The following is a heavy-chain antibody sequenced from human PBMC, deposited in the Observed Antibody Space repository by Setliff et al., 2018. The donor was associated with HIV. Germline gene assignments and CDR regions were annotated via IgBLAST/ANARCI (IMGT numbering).Heavy chain of an antibody. CDR2: ISAYNGNT. J-gene: IGHJ3*02. CDR3: ARILVGVDDAFDI. V-gene: IGHV1-18*01. Sequence: ASVKVSCKASGYTFTNYGISWVRQAPGQGLEWMGWISAYNGNTNYAQKLQDRVTMTTDTSTSTAYMGLRSLRSDDTAVYCCARILVGVDDAFDIWGQGTMVTVSS. CDR1: GYTFTNYG. D-gene: IGHD1-26*01.